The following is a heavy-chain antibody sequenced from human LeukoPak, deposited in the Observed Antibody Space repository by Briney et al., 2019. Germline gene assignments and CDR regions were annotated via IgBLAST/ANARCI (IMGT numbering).Heavy chain of an antibody. D-gene: IGHD3-22*01. CDR1: GGSISSGDYY. CDR3: ARPYYYDSRIDP. J-gene: IGHJ5*02. V-gene: IGHV4-30-4*01. CDR2: MYYSGST. Sequence: SETLSLTCTVSGGSISSGDYYWSWIRQPPGKGLEWIAYMYYSGSTYYNPSLKSRVTMSADASKNQLPLKLSSVTAADTAVYYCARPYYYDSRIDPWGQGILVTVSS.